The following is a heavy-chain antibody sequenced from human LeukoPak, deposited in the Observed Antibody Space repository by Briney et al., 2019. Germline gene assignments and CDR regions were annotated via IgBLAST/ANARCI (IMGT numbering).Heavy chain of an antibody. CDR3: AKPHDASVVVNFDY. CDR2: VSGSGGST. J-gene: IGHJ4*02. D-gene: IGHD2-21*01. Sequence: GGSLRLSCAASGFTFSSYAMSWVRQAPGKGLEWVSAVSGSGGSTYYADSVKGRFTISRDNSKNTLYLQMNSLRAEDTAVYYCAKPHDASVVVNFDYWGQGTLVTVSS. V-gene: IGHV3-23*01. CDR1: GFTFSSYA.